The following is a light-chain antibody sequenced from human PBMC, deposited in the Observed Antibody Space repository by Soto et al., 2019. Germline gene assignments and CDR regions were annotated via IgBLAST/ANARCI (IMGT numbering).Light chain of an antibody. CDR1: SSNIGNNY. J-gene: IGLJ2*01. V-gene: IGLV1-51*01. CDR2: DNN. Sequence: QSVLTQPPSVSAAPGQQVTISCSGRSSNIGNNYVSWYQQLPGTAPKLLIYDNNKRPSGIPDRFSGSKSGTSATLGITGLPTGDEADYYCGTWDSSLSAVVFGGGTKLTV. CDR3: GTWDSSLSAVV.